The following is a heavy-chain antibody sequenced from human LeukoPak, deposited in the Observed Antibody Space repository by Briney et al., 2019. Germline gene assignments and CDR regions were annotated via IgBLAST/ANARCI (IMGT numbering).Heavy chain of an antibody. D-gene: IGHD6-19*01. CDR1: GFTFSSYA. CDR3: ARVVYSSGWYGYFDV. V-gene: IGHV3-11*04. J-gene: IGHJ2*01. CDR2: ISSGGRTI. Sequence: GGSLRLSCAASGFTFSSYAMSWIRQAPGKGLEWVSYISSGGRTIYYADSVKGRFTMSRDNAKNSLYLQMNSLRAEDTAVYYCARVVYSSGWYGYFDVWGRGTLVTVSS.